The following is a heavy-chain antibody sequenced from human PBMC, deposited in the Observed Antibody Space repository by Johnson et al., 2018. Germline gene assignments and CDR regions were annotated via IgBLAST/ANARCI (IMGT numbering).Heavy chain of an antibody. CDR2: IQSKHDGGTT. V-gene: IGHV3-15*07. CDR1: GFTFSNAW. D-gene: IGHD5-18*01. CDR3: TTVTLGGTAIVHYYYYYMDV. J-gene: IGHJ6*03. Sequence: VQPVESGGGLVKPGGSXRLSCAASGFTFSNAWMNWVRQAPGKGLEWVGRIQSKHDGGTTDNAAPVKGRFTISKDESKNTLDLQRNSLKTEATAVYYCTTVTLGGTAIVHYYYYYMDVWGKGTTVTVSS.